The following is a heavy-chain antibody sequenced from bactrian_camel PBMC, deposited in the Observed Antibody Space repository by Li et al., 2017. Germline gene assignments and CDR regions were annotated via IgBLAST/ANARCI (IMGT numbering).Heavy chain of an antibody. D-gene: IGHD3*01. J-gene: IGHJ6*01. CDR2: ISNGGGTT. CDR3: AVDRALDDDCYVGSLYTDFAY. V-gene: IGHV3S28*01. CDR1: GFAFSSYY. Sequence: QVQLVESGGGLVQPGGSLRLSCAASGFAFSSYYVNWVRQAPGKGLEWVSGISNGGGTTYYADSVKGRFTISRDNAKNSLYLQLNSLKPEDTAMYYCAVDRALDDDCYVGSLYTDFAYWGQGTQVTV.